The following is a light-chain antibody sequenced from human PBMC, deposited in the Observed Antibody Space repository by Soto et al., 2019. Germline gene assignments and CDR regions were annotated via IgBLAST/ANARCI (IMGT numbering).Light chain of an antibody. CDR1: QSAGNF. CDR3: QQHNQWPIT. CDR2: YIS. Sequence: EIVMTQSPATLSVSPGETASLSCRASQSAGNFLAWYQQKPGQAPRLLIYYISTRATGIPARFSGSGSGTEFTLTISSLQSEDSAVYYCQQHNQWPITFGQGTRLEI. V-gene: IGKV3D-15*01. J-gene: IGKJ5*01.